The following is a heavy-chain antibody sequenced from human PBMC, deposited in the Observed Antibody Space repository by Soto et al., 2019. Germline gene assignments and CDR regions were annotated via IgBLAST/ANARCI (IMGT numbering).Heavy chain of an antibody. CDR2: TYYRSKWYN. J-gene: IGHJ3*02. CDR3: ARVYYDFWSGYYDAFDI. V-gene: IGHV6-1*01. Sequence: PSQTLSLTCAISGDSVSSNSAAWNWIRQSPSRGLEWLGRTYYRSKWYNDYAVSAKSRITINPDTSKNQFSLQLNSVTPEDTAVYYCARVYYDFWSGYYDAFDIWGQGTMVTVSS. D-gene: IGHD3-3*01. CDR1: GDSVSSNSAA.